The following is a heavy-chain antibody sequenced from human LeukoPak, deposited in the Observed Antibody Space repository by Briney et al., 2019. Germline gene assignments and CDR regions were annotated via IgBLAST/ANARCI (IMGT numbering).Heavy chain of an antibody. Sequence: GGSLRLSCAASGFTFSSYAMHWVSQAPGKGLEYVSAISSNGGSTYYANSVKGRFTISRDNSKNTLYLQMGSLRAEDMAVYYCARWGTSTRGEPEYYFDYWGQGTLVTVSS. CDR1: GFTFSSYA. D-gene: IGHD1-14*01. J-gene: IGHJ4*02. V-gene: IGHV3-64*01. CDR2: ISSNGGST. CDR3: ARWGTSTRGEPEYYFDY.